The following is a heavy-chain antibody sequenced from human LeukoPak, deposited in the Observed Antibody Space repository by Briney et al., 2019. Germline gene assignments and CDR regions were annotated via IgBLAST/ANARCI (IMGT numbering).Heavy chain of an antibody. CDR2: INPNSGGT. V-gene: IGHV1-2*02. D-gene: IGHD4-11*01. J-gene: IGHJ4*02. CDR1: GYTFTGYY. Sequence: GASVKVSCKASGYTFTGYYMHWVRQAPGQGLEWMGWINPNSGGTNYAQKFQGRVTMTRGTSISTAYMELSRLRSDDTAVYYCARTTVTTRRYDYWGQGTLVTVSS. CDR3: ARTTVTTRRYDY.